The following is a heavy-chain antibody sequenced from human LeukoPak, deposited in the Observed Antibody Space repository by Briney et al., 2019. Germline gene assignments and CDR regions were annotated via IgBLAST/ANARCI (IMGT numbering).Heavy chain of an antibody. V-gene: IGHV3-23*01. CDR2: TAGSGISK. J-gene: IGHJ4*02. D-gene: IGHD3-22*01. CDR1: GFTFSSYA. Sequence: AGGSLRLSCAASGFTFSSYAMHWVRQAPGRGLEWASSTAGSGISKDYADSVKGRFTISKDKSKNTLYLQMDNLRAEDTGVYFCARLPTFYYDSSGYHYDYWGQGTLVTVSS. CDR3: ARLPTFYYDSSGYHYDY.